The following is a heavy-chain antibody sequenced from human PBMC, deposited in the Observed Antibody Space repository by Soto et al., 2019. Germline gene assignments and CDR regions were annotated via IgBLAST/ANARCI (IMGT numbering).Heavy chain of an antibody. CDR1: GFTFSTFE. J-gene: IGHJ5*01. CDR2: ISDDSSRT. D-gene: IGHD3-16*01. V-gene: IGHV3-23*01. Sequence: PGGSLRLSCAAAGFTFSTFEVSWVRQAPGRGLEWVSFISDDSSRTYYADAVKGRFTISRDNSKHTLYLQMNSLTAEDTAVYACVKGGWLDFWGQGTLVTVSS. CDR3: VKGGWLDF.